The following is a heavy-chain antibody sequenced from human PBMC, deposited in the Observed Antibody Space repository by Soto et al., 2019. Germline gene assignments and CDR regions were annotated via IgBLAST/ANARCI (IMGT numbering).Heavy chain of an antibody. D-gene: IGHD2-8*01. Sequence: QVQLVQSGTEVKKPGTSVKVSCMASGYSFARYFIHWVRQAPRPGLEWMTIINPADGATGYAQNLQGRVTVTSDTSTSTVYMELSSLTSDDTAVYYCARRTCTPADGFVNWYDPLGQGTLVIVSS. CDR2: INPADGAT. CDR3: ARRTCTPADGFVNWYDP. CDR1: GYSFARYF. V-gene: IGHV1-46*03. J-gene: IGHJ5*02.